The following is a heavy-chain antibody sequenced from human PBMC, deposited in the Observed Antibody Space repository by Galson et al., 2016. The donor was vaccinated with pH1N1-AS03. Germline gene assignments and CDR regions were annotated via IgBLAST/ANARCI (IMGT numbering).Heavy chain of an antibody. J-gene: IGHJ4*02. V-gene: IGHV4-61*02. D-gene: IGHD1-26*01. Sequence: TLSLTCSVSGDSLRSHAYYWSWIRQPAGKALEWIGRIHVSGSTDNNPSLQSRVSISMDTSKNQISLDLYSVTAADTAIYYCARGTREGKSDFDYWGQGTLVTVSS. CDR2: IHVSGST. CDR3: ARGTREGKSDFDY. CDR1: GDSLRSHAYY.